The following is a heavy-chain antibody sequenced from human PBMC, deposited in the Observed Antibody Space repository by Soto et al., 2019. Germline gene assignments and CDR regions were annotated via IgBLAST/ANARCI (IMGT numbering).Heavy chain of an antibody. CDR2: ISYDGSNK. V-gene: IGHV3-30-3*01. D-gene: IGHD1-20*01. CDR3: ARGSMYNWNQSPPDS. J-gene: IGHJ4*02. CDR1: GFTFKTYT. Sequence: LRLSCAGSGFTFKTYTFHWGRQPPGKGLEWVAVISYDGSNKYYADSVKGRFTVSRDNSKSTLFLQMNSLTPEDTAVYYCARGSMYNWNQSPPDSWGQGTLVTVSS.